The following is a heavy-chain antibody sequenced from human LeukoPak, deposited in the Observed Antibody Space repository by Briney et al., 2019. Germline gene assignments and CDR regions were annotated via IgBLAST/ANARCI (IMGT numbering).Heavy chain of an antibody. J-gene: IGHJ4*02. CDR2: IRYDGSIT. V-gene: IGHV3-30*02. CDR3: AKDENWRTLDY. Sequence: GGSLRLSCAASGFAFSSYAIHWVRQAPGKGLEWVTFIRYDGSITYYADSVKGRFTISRDNSKNTLYLQMKSLRAEDTAVYYCAKDENWRTLDYWGQGTLVTVSS. CDR1: GFAFSSYA. D-gene: IGHD1-1*01.